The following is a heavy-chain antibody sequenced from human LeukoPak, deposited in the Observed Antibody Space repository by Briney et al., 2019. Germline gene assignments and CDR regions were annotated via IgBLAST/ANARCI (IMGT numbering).Heavy chain of an antibody. CDR1: GDTFSSCA. D-gene: IGHD1-1*01. J-gene: IGHJ4*02. CDR3: ARQYNWNGGYFDY. V-gene: IGHV1-69*05. Sequence: SVKLSCKASGDTFSSCAISWWLQAPGQGLEWMRGIIPIFGTANYAQKFQGRVTITTDESTSTAYMELSSLRSEDTAVYYCARQYNWNGGYFDYWGQGTLVTVSS. CDR2: IIPIFGTA.